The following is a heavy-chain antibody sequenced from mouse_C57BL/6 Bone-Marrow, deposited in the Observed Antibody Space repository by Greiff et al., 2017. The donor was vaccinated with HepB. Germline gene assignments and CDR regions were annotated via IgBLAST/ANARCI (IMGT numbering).Heavy chain of an antibody. CDR3: AKNYYGSSYAMDY. V-gene: IGHV5-4*01. J-gene: IGHJ4*01. Sequence: EVQGVESGGGLVKPGGSLKLSCAASGFTFSSYAMSWVRQTPEKRLEWVATISDGGSYTYYPDNVKGRFTISRDNAKKNLYLQMSHLKSEDTSMYYCAKNYYGSSYAMDYWGQGTSVTGSS. CDR2: ISDGGSYT. D-gene: IGHD1-1*01. CDR1: GFTFSSYA.